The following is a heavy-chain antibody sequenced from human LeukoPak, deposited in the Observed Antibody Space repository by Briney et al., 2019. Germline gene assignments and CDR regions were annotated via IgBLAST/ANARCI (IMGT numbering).Heavy chain of an antibody. CDR1: GFTFSGYW. V-gene: IGHV3-74*01. J-gene: IGHJ4*02. CDR2: INSDGSST. D-gene: IGHD1-26*01. Sequence: GGSLRLSCAASGFTFSGYWMQWVRQAPGKGLVWVSRINSDGSSTSYADSVKGRFTTSRDNAKNTLYLQMNSLRAEDAAVYYCVRVGSDSGSYYDYWGQGTLVTVSS. CDR3: VRVGSDSGSYYDY.